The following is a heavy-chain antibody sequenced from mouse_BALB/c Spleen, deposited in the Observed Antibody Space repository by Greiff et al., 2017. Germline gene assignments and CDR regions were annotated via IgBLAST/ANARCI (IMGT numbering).Heavy chain of an antibody. D-gene: IGHD3-3*01. CDR2: IYPSYSYT. V-gene: IGHV1-69*02. CDR1: GYTFTSYW. Sequence: QVQLQQPGAELVRPGASVKLSCKASGYTFTSYWINWVKQRPGQGLEWIGNIYPSYSYTNYNQKFKDKATLTVDKSSSTAYMQLSSPTSEDSAVYFCARRGQRYFDVWGAGTTVTVSS. J-gene: IGHJ1*01. CDR3: ARRGQRYFDV.